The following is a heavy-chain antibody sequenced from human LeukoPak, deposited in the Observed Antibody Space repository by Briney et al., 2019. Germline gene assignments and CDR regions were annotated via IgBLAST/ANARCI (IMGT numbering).Heavy chain of an antibody. CDR3: ARGSPLGGN. V-gene: IGHV3-7*01. CDR1: GFIFTNYF. Sequence: GGSLRLSCAASGFIFTNYFMSWVRQAPGKGLEWVASIKHDGSEKYYVDSVRGRFTISRDNAKNTLSLQMNSLRAEDTAVYYCARGSPLGGNWGQGTLVTVSS. CDR2: IKHDGSEK. J-gene: IGHJ4*02.